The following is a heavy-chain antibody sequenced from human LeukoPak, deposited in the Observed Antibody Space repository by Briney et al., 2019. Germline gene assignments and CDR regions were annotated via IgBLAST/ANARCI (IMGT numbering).Heavy chain of an antibody. V-gene: IGHV4-34*01. D-gene: IGHD6-6*01. CDR1: GESFSGYY. CDR2: INHSGST. J-gene: IGHJ6*03. CDR3: ARLPSLSRDYYSYMDV. Sequence: PSETLSLTCAVYGESFSGYYWSWIRQPPGKGLEWIGEINHSGSTNYNPSLKSRVTISVDTSKNQLSLKLSSVSAADTAVYYCARLPSLSRDYYSYMDVWGKGTTVTVSS.